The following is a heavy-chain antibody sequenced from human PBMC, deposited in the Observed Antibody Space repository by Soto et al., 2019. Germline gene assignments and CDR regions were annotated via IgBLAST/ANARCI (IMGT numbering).Heavy chain of an antibody. CDR1: GFTFSDYY. D-gene: IGHD3-22*01. CDR2: ISSSGSTI. CDR3: ARFYYDSSGYLPSPYYYYYGTDV. J-gene: IGHJ6*02. Sequence: PGGSLRLSCAASGFTFSDYYMSWIRQAPGKGLEWVSYISSSGSTIYYADSVKGRFTISRDNAKNSLYLQMNSLRAEDTAVYYCARFYYDSSGYLPSPYYYYYGTDVWGQGTTVTVSS. V-gene: IGHV3-11*04.